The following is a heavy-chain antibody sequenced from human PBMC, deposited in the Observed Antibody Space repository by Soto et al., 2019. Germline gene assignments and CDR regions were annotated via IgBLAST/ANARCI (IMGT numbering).Heavy chain of an antibody. D-gene: IGHD1-26*01. CDR3: AISGSYKNFDY. Sequence: SETLSLTCTVSGGSISSYYWSWIRQPPGKGLEWIGYIYYSASTNYNPSLKSRVTISVDTSKNQFSLKLSSVTAAATAVYYCAISGSYKNFDYWGQGTLVTVSS. CDR2: IYYSAST. CDR1: GGSISSYY. J-gene: IGHJ4*02. V-gene: IGHV4-59*01.